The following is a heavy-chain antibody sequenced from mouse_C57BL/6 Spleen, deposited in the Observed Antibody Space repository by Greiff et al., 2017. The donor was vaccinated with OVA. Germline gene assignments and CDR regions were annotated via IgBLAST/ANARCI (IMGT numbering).Heavy chain of an antibody. D-gene: IGHD2-3*01. V-gene: IGHV5-9-1*02. CDR2: ISSGGDYI. J-gene: IGHJ2*01. Sequence: EVKLVESGKGLVKPGGSLKLSCAASGFTFSSYAMSWVRQTPEKRLEWVAYISSGGDYIYYTDTVKGRFTISRDNARNTLYLQMSRLKSEVTAMYYCTRDKETYDGQSYYFDDWGQGTTLTVSS. CDR1: GFTFSSYA. CDR3: TRDKETYDGQSYYFDD.